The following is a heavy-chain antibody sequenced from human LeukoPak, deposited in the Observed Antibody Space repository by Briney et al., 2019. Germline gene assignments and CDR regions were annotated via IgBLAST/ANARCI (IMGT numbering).Heavy chain of an antibody. CDR1: GFIVSSNY. Sequence: GGSLRLSCAGSGFIVSSNYMSWVRQAAGKGLEWVSVIYGSSRTYYADSVKGRFTISRDNSKNIVYLQMDSLRAEDTAVYYCARDRADGYNYGDYFDNWGQGTLVTVSS. V-gene: IGHV3-66*01. CDR2: IYGSSRT. D-gene: IGHD5-18*01. J-gene: IGHJ4*02. CDR3: ARDRADGYNYGDYFDN.